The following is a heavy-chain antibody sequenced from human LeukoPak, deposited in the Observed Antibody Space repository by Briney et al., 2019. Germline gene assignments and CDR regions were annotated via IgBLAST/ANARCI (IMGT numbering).Heavy chain of an antibody. J-gene: IGHJ4*02. CDR2: ISYSGRT. CDR3: ARHGLGWSSVDY. Sequence: SETLSLTCTVSGGPITRYYWSWIRQPPGKGLEWIAFISYSGRTNYNPSLKSRVTISLDKSKNQLSLKLSSVTAADTAVYYCARHGLGWSSVDYWGQGTLVTVSS. CDR1: GGPITRYY. V-gene: IGHV4-59*08. D-gene: IGHD6-19*01.